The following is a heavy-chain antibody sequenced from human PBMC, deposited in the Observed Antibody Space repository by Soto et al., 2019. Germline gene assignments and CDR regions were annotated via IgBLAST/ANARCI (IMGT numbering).Heavy chain of an antibody. V-gene: IGHV1-46*01. Sequence: ASVKVSCKASGYTFTSYYVHWVRQAPGQGLEWMGIINARGGTTSNAQQFQGRVTMTTDTSTSTVYMELSSLRSDDTAVYYCASGWFGEFVYQFDYWGQ. CDR2: INARGGTT. CDR3: ASGWFGEFVYQFDY. J-gene: IGHJ4*01. D-gene: IGHD3-10*01. CDR1: GYTFTSYY.